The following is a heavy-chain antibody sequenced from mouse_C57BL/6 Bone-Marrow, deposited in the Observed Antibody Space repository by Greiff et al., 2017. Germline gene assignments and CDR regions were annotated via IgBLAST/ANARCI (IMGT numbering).Heavy chain of an antibody. D-gene: IGHD1-1*01. Sequence: QVQLQQSGPELVKPGASVKISCKASGYAFSSSWMNWVKQRPGKGLEWIGRIYPGDGDTNYNGKFKGKATLTAAKSSSTAYMQLSSLTSEDSAVYFCARPVYYGSSYVDYWGQGTTLTVSS. CDR1: GYAFSSSW. J-gene: IGHJ2*01. CDR3: ARPVYYGSSYVDY. CDR2: IYPGDGDT. V-gene: IGHV1-82*01.